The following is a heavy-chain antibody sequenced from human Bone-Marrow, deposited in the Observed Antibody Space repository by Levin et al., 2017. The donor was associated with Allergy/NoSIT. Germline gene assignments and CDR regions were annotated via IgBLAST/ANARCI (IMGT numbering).Heavy chain of an antibody. J-gene: IGHJ4*02. CDR2: ISFDGSNK. Sequence: LSGGSLRLSCAASGFTFSSYAMQWVRQAPGKGLEWVAVISFDGSNKYYADSVKGRFTISRDNSKNTLFLQMNSLRTEDTAVYYCAREVGQADYWGQGTLLTVSS. CDR1: GFTFSSYA. CDR3: AREVGQADY. D-gene: IGHD1-26*01. V-gene: IGHV3-30-3*01.